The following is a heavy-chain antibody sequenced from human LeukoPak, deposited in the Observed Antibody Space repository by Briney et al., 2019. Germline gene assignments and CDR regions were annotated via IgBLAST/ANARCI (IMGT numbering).Heavy chain of an antibody. CDR3: VRDLGGQPGATLFDS. V-gene: IGHV1-18*01. J-gene: IGHJ4*02. Sequence: ASVKVSCKTAGYTFTKYGISWVRQAPGQGLEWMGWISTYNGNTKYVQRVQGRVTMTTDTSTSTAYMELRSLRSDDTAVYYCVRDLGGQPGATLFDSWGQGTLVTVSS. D-gene: IGHD1-26*01. CDR1: GYTFTKYG. CDR2: ISTYNGNT.